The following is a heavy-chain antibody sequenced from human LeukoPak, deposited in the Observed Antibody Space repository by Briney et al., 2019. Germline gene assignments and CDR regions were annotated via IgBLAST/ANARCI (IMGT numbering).Heavy chain of an antibody. J-gene: IGHJ3*02. CDR3: AKSPAVDAAFDI. CDR2: ISGSGGST. D-gene: IGHD4-23*01. CDR1: GFTSTNTW. V-gene: IGHV3-23*01. Sequence: GGSLRLSCAASGFTSTNTWMTWVRQAPGQGLEWVSAISGSGGSTYYADSVKGRFTISRDNSKNTLYLQMNSLRAEDTAVYYCAKSPAVDAAFDIWGQGTMVTVSS.